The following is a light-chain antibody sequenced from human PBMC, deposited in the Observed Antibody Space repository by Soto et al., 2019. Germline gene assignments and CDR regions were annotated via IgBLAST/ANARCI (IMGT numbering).Light chain of an antibody. CDR2: EVT. V-gene: IGLV2-8*01. J-gene: IGLJ2*01. Sequence: QSALTQPPSASGSPGQSVTISCTGTSSDVGAYNYVSWYQQPPGKAPKLMIYEVTKRPSGVPDRFSGSKSGNTASLTVSGLQAEDEADYYCSSYAGNNNLVFGGGTQLTVL. CDR1: SSDVGAYNY. CDR3: SSYAGNNNLV.